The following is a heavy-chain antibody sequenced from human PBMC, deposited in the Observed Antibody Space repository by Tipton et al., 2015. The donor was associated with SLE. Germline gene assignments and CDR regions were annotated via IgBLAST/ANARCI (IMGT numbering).Heavy chain of an antibody. CDR2: ISAYNGHT. J-gene: IGHJ3*02. CDR1: GHTFTSYG. CDR3: ASPNWGHDAFDI. V-gene: IGHV1-18*01. Sequence: QLVQSGAEVKKPGASVKVSCKASGHTFTSYGITWVRQAPGQGLEWMGWISAYNGHTNYAQKLQGRVTMTTDTSTSTAYMELRSRRSDDTAVYYCASPNWGHDAFDIWGQGTMVTVSS. D-gene: IGHD7-27*01.